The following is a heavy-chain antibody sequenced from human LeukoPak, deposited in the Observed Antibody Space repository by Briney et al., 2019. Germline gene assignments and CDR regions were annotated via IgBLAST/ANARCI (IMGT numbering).Heavy chain of an antibody. CDR2: IYDSGST. CDR1: GGSISSGGYY. D-gene: IGHD3-10*01. CDR3: ASYGSGWYFDL. V-gene: IGHV4-31*03. J-gene: IGHJ2*01. Sequence: SETLSLTCTVSGGSISSGGYYWSWIRQHPGKGLEWIGYIYDSGSTYYKPSLRSRVTISGDTSKNQISLKVTSVSDADTAVYYCASYGSGWYFDLWGRGTLVTVSS.